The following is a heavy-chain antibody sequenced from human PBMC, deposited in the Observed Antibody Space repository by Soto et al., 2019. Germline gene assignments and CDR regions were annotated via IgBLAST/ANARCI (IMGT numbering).Heavy chain of an antibody. D-gene: IGHD3-22*01. CDR3: AGGDYYHSSGYYFYYYTMDV. CDR1: GGSISSSSYY. Sequence: SVTLSLTCIVSGGSISSSSYYWGWIRQPAGKGLEWIGNVYYGGSTYYNPSLKSRVTISVETSKSQFSLKLSSVTAADTAVYYCAGGDYYHSSGYYFYYYTMDVWGQGTTVTVSS. V-gene: IGHV4-39*01. CDR2: VYYGGST. J-gene: IGHJ6*02.